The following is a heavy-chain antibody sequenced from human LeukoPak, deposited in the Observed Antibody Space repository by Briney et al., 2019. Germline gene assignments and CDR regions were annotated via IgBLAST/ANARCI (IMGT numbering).Heavy chain of an antibody. Sequence: SVKVSCKASGGTFSSYAISWVRQAPGQGLEWMGGIIPIFGTANYAQKFQGRVTITADESTSAAYMELSSLRSEDTAVYYCARGHDYGDYVGYFDYWGQGTLVTVSS. J-gene: IGHJ4*02. D-gene: IGHD4-17*01. V-gene: IGHV1-69*13. CDR3: ARGHDYGDYVGYFDY. CDR2: IIPIFGTA. CDR1: GGTFSSYA.